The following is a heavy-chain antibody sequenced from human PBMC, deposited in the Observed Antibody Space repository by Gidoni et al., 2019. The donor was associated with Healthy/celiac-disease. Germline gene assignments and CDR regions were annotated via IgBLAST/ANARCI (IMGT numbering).Heavy chain of an antibody. V-gene: IGHV3-48*02. CDR2: ISSSSSTI. CDR3: ARDYLQQLGEGFDP. CDR1: GFTFSSYS. J-gene: IGHJ5*02. D-gene: IGHD6-13*01. Sequence: EVQLVESGGGLVQPGGSLRLSCAASGFTFSSYSMNWVRQAPGKGLEWVSYISSSSSTIYYADSVKGRFTISRDNAKNSLYLQMNSLRDEDTAVYYCARDYLQQLGEGFDPWGQGTLVTVSS.